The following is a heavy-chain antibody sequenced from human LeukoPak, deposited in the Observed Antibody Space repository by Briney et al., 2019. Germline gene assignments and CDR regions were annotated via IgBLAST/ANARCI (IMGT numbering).Heavy chain of an antibody. V-gene: IGHV4-39*01. CDR2: IYYSGST. CDR3: ARQKRSGYDHSSDYYYMDV. D-gene: IGHD5-12*01. Sequence: PSETLSLTCTVSGGSISSSSYYWGWIRQPPGKGLEWIGSIYYSGSTYYNPSLKSRVTISVDTSKNQFSLKLSSVTAADTAVYYCARQKRSGYDHSSDYYYMDVWGKGTTVTISS. J-gene: IGHJ6*03. CDR1: GGSISSSSYY.